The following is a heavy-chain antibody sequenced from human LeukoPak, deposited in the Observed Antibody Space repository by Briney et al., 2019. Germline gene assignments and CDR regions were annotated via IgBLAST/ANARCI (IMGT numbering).Heavy chain of an antibody. V-gene: IGHV3-21*01. J-gene: IGHJ4*02. Sequence: GRSLRLSCAASGFTFSSYSMNWVRQAPGKGLEWVSSISSSSSYIYYADSVKGRFTISRDNAKNSLYLQMNNLRAEDTAVYYCAREGDYGDYAGYWGQGTLVTVSS. CDR1: GFTFSSYS. CDR2: ISSSSSYI. D-gene: IGHD4-17*01. CDR3: AREGDYGDYAGY.